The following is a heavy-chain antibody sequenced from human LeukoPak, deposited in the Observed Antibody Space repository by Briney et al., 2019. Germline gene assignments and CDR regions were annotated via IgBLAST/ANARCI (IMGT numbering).Heavy chain of an antibody. D-gene: IGHD4-17*01. CDR3: ARVSYGDSYYFDY. J-gene: IGHJ4*02. V-gene: IGHV4-61*02. CDR1: GGSISSGSYY. CDR2: IYTSGST. Sequence: SQTLSLTCTVSGGSISSGSYYWSWIRQPAGKGLEWIGRIYTSGSTNYNPSLKRRVTISVDTSKNQFSLKLSSVTAADTAVYYCARVSYGDSYYFDYWGQGTLVTVSS.